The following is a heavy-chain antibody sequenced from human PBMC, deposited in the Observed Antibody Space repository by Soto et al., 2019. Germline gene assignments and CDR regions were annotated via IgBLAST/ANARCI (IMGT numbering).Heavy chain of an antibody. CDR2: IVPIFGA. D-gene: IGHD2-21*01. V-gene: IGHV1-69*12. J-gene: IGHJ6*02. CDR1: GGTFSNYG. Sequence: QVQLVQSGAEVTKPGSSVKVSCKSSGGTFSNYGFSWVRQAPGQGLECMGVIVPIFGAEHPQKFQGRVTITAGESTNRVFMELRGLRSEATAVCYCASGGRDYEGGGDYQGHVWGRGTTVTVSS. CDR3: ASGGRDYEGGGDYQGHV.